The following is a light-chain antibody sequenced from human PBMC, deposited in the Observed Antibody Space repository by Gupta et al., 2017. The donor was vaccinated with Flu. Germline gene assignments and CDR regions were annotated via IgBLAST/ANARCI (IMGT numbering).Light chain of an antibody. J-gene: IGLJ2*01. CDR3: NSYGATRF. CDR1: SSDVGAYDY. Sequence: QSALTQPRSVSGSPGPSVAISCTGTSSDVGAYDYVSWYQQHPGQDPKLIIYDGNKRPAGVPDRFTGSKSGNTASLTISGLQPEDEADYHCNSYGATRFFGGGTRLTVL. V-gene: IGLV2-11*01. CDR2: DGN.